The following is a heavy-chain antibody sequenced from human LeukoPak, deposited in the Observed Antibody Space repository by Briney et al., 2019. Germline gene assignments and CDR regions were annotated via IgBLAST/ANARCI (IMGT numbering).Heavy chain of an antibody. D-gene: IGHD6-19*01. Sequence: GSLRLSCAASGFTFSSYAMSWVRQAPGKGLEWVSAISGSGGSTYYADSVKGRFTISRDNSKNTLYLQMNSLRAEDTAVYYCAKLRLMAVAVDYWGQGTLVTVSS. CDR3: AKLRLMAVAVDY. CDR1: GFTFSSYA. V-gene: IGHV3-23*01. J-gene: IGHJ4*02. CDR2: ISGSGGST.